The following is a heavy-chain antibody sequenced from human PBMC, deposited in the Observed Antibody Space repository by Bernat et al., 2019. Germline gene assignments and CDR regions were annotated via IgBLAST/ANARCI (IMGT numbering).Heavy chain of an antibody. J-gene: IGHJ5*02. CDR1: GYTFTTYG. CDR2: ISAYNGNT. Sequence: QVQLVQSGAEVMKPGASVKVSCKASGYTFTTYGITWVRQAPGQGLEWMGWISAYNGNTDYAPKLQGRVTMTRDTSTTTAYMELRSLRSDDTAVYYCARDSGYTSNYYFWFDPWGQGTLVTVSA. D-gene: IGHD2-2*02. V-gene: IGHV1-18*01. CDR3: ARDSGYTSNYYFWFDP.